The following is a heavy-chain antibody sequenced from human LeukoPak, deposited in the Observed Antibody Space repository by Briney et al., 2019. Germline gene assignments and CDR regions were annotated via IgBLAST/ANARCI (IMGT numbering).Heavy chain of an antibody. D-gene: IGHD6-19*01. CDR2: IYYSGST. Sequence: SETLSLTCTVSGGSISSSSYYWGWIRQPPGKGLEWIGSIYYSGSTYYNPSLKSRVTISVDTSKNQFSLKLSSVTAADTAVYYCARGVQQWLVNWFDPWGQGTLVIVSS. CDR1: GGSISSSSYY. J-gene: IGHJ5*02. CDR3: ARGVQQWLVNWFDP. V-gene: IGHV4-39*07.